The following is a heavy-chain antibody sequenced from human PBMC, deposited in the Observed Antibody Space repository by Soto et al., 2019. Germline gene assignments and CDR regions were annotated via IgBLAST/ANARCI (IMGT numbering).Heavy chain of an antibody. V-gene: IGHV1-69*06. CDR1: GGTFGSDA. CDR3: ARDRTDSGYYANWLDP. Sequence: SVKVSCKASGGTFGSDAITWVRQAPGQGLEWVGRIIPIFGTTNYAQNLQGRVTISADKSTLTSYMELHSLTSDDTALYYCARDRTDSGYYANWLDPWGQGTQVTVSS. J-gene: IGHJ5*02. D-gene: IGHD3-22*01. CDR2: IIPIFGTT.